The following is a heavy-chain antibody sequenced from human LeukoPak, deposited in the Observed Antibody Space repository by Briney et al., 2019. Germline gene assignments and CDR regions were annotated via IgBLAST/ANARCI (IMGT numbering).Heavy chain of an antibody. CDR1: GGSINDYYWS. V-gene: IGHV2-5*01. D-gene: IGHD1-26*01. CDR2: TYWNDDK. J-gene: IGHJ4*02. Sequence: TLSLTCTVSGGSINDYYWSWIRRPPGKGLGWLAVTYWNDDKRYSPSLKTRLTIVKDTSRNQVVLTMTNMDPVDTATYYCARFYRGVDYWGQGTLVTVSS. CDR3: ARFYRGVDY.